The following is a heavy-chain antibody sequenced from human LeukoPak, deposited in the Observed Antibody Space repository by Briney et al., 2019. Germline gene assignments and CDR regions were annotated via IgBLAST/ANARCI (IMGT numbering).Heavy chain of an antibody. V-gene: IGHV4-39*07. CDR1: GASISSGSNY. Sequence: SETLSLTCSVSGASISSGSNYWGWIRQPPGKTLEWIGSIYSSGSTYYNPSLESRVIIIIDTPKSHFSLTLSSVTAADTAVYYCARSDGYGLVGIWGQGTMVTVSS. CDR2: IYSSGST. D-gene: IGHD3-10*01. J-gene: IGHJ3*02. CDR3: ARSDGYGLVGI.